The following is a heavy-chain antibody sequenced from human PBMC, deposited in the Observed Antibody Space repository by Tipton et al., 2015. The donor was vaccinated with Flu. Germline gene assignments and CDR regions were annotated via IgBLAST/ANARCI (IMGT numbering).Heavy chain of an antibody. D-gene: IGHD2-8*02. CDR2: ISSSASTI. J-gene: IGHJ6*02. CDR3: ARDLLGYYYYGMDV. V-gene: IGHV3-48*03. CDR1: GFTFSSYE. Sequence: EASGFTFSSYEMNWVRQAPGKGLEWVSYISSSASTIYYADSVRGRFTISRDNAKNSLSLQMNSLRAEDTAVYYCARDLLGYYYYGMDVWGQGTTVTVSS.